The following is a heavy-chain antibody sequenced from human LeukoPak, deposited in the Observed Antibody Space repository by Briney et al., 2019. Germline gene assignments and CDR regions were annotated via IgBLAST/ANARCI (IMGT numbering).Heavy chain of an antibody. CDR2: IYNADST. CDR1: GFTVRSNY. V-gene: IGHV3-53*01. Sequence: GGSLRLSCAASGFTVRSNYMSWVRQAPGKGLEWVSFIYNADSTYYADSVKGRFTISRDNSKNTLYLQMNSLRPEDTAVYYCARDWGYCSGTSCHVFDYWGQGTLVTVSS. D-gene: IGHD2-2*01. J-gene: IGHJ4*02. CDR3: ARDWGYCSGTSCHVFDY.